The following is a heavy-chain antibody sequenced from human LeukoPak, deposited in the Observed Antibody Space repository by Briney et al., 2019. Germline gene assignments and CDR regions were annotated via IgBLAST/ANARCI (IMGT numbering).Heavy chain of an antibody. CDR2: TYYRSKWYN. CDR3: ARDRRRGARGYYYDSSGYGSYFDY. Sequence: TSQTLSLTCAISGDSVSSNSAAWNWIRQSPSRGLEWLGRTYYRSKWYNDYAVSVKSRITINPDTSKNQFSLQLNSVTPEDTAVYYCARDRRRGARGYYYDSSGYGSYFDYWGQGTLVTVSS. J-gene: IGHJ4*02. D-gene: IGHD3-22*01. V-gene: IGHV6-1*01. CDR1: GDSVSSNSAA.